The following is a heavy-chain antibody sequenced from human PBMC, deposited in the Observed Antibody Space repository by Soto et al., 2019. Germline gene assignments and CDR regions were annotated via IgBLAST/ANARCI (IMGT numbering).Heavy chain of an antibody. CDR3: ARDMSHYDILTGSYYFDY. V-gene: IGHV4-59*01. J-gene: IGHJ4*02. Sequence: QVQLQESGPGLVKPSETLSLTCTVSGGSISSYYWSWIRQPPGKGLEWIGYIYYSGGTNYNPSLKSPVTISVDTSKNQFSLKLSSVTAADTSVYYCARDMSHYDILTGSYYFDYWGQVTLVTVSS. CDR2: IYYSGGT. D-gene: IGHD3-9*01. CDR1: GGSISSYY.